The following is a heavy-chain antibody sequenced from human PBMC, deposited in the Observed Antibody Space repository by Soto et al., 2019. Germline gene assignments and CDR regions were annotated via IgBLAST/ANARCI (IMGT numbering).Heavy chain of an antibody. CDR3: ARDDEGYYYYGMDV. CDR1: GGSVSSGSYY. CDR2: IYYSGST. V-gene: IGHV4-61*01. Sequence: SETLSLTCTVSGGSVSSGSYYWSWIRQPPGKGLEWIGYIYYSGSTNYNPTLKSRVTISVDTSKNQFSLKLSSVTAADTAVYYCARDDEGYYYYGMDVWGQGTTVTVSS. J-gene: IGHJ6*02.